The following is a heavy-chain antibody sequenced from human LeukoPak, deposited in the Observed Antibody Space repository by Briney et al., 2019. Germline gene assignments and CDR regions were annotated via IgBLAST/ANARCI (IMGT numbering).Heavy chain of an antibody. J-gene: IGHJ3*02. CDR2: IYYSGST. CDR1: GGSISSSSYY. CDR3: ARGEMATIEDAFDI. V-gene: IGHV4-39*07. D-gene: IGHD5-24*01. Sequence: PSETLSLTCTVSGGSISSSSYYWGWIRQPPGKGLEWIGSIYYSGSTYYNPSLKSRVTISVDTSKNQSSLKLSSVTAADTAVYYCARGEMATIEDAFDIWGQGTMVTVSS.